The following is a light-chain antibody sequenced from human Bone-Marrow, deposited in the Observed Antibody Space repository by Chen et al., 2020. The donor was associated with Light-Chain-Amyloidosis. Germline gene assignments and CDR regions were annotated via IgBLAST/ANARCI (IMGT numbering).Light chain of an antibody. J-gene: IGKJ4*01. CDR1: QTISSNY. CDR3: QQDCTSPLT. V-gene: IGKV3-20*01. Sequence: EIVLTQSPGTLSLSPGEGANLSCRASQTISSNYLTWYQQKFGQAPRLLIYGSSSRATGIPDRITGSGSGTDFTLTSNRLEPEDFGRYYCQQDCTSPLTFGGGTKVENK. CDR2: GSS.